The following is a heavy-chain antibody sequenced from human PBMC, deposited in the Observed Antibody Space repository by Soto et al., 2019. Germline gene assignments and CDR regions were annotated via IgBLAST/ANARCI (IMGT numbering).Heavy chain of an antibody. CDR2: FYAGGTT. CDR1: GFSVSSNY. D-gene: IGHD1-26*01. J-gene: IGHJ4*02. V-gene: IGHV3-53*05. Sequence: GGSLRLSCAASGFSVSSNYMSWVRQAPGKGLEWVSVFYAGGTTSYADSVKGRFTISRDTSNGIAYLQMNSLNIEDSAVYYSSGAESPDTAYFSLYWGQGTPVTVSS. CDR3: SGAESPDTAYFSLY.